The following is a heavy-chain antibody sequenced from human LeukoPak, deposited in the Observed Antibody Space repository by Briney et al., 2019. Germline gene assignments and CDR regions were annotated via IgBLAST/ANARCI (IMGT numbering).Heavy chain of an antibody. Sequence: PSETLSLTCTVSGASISDYYWGWIRQPPGKGLEWIGHIYSVGSPTCSPSLMSRVSISVDTSKNQFSLELSSVTAADTAVCYCARRFRTGGNLHHDAYDVWGQGTVVTVSS. J-gene: IGHJ3*01. V-gene: IGHV4-4*09. CDR3: ARRFRTGGNLHHDAYDV. D-gene: IGHD1-14*01. CDR2: IYSVGSP. CDR1: GASISDYY.